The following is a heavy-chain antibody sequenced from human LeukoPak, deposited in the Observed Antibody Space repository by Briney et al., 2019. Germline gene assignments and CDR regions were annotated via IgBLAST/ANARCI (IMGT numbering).Heavy chain of an antibody. V-gene: IGHV3-30*18. CDR3: AKGRYSSSWYRDPPTDY. Sequence: PGRSLRLSCAASGFTFSSYGMHWVRQAPGKGLEWVAVISYDGSNKYYADSVKGRFTISRDNSKNTLYLQMNSLRAEDTAVYYCAKGRYSSSWYRDPPTDYWGQGTLVTVSS. J-gene: IGHJ4*02. CDR1: GFTFSSYG. D-gene: IGHD6-13*01. CDR2: ISYDGSNK.